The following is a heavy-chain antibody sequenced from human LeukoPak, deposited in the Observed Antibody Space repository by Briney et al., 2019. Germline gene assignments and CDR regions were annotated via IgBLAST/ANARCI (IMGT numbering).Heavy chain of an antibody. J-gene: IGHJ5*02. CDR1: GYTFTGYY. CDR2: INPNSGGT. CDR3: ARSGSSWYEAYWFDP. D-gene: IGHD6-13*01. V-gene: IGHV1-2*02. Sequence: ASVKVSCKASGYTFTGYYMQWMRQAPGQGLEWMGWINPNSGGTNYAQKFQGRVTMTRDTSISTAYMELSRLRSEDTAVYYCARSGSSWYEAYWFDPWGQGTLVTVSS.